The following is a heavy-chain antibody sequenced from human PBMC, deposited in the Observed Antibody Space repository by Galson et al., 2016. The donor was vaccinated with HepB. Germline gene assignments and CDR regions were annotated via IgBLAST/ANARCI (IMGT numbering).Heavy chain of an antibody. CDR2: ISWHSISL. Sequence: SLRLSCAASGFSFGDYAMHWVRQAPGKGLEWVAGISWHSISLVYADSVRGRFTISRDNAKNSLYLQMNSLRPEDTAFYYCARDIGVEGVYGIEITLASTNWYCYGMDVWGQGTPVTVAS. CDR1: GFSFGDYA. CDR3: ARDIGVEGVYGIEITLASTNWYCYGMDV. D-gene: IGHD1-1*01. J-gene: IGHJ6*02. V-gene: IGHV3-9*01.